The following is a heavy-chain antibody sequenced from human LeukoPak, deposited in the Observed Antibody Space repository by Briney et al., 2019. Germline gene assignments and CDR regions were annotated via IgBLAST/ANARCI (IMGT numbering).Heavy chain of an antibody. J-gene: IGHJ4*02. V-gene: IGHV3-43*02. CDR1: GFTFDDYA. CDR3: AKDISRNFVVVPAADY. D-gene: IGHD2-2*01. CDR2: ISGDGGST. Sequence: GGSLRLSCAASGFTFDDYAMHWVRQPPGKSLEWVSLISGDGGSTYYADSVKGRFPVSRDNSKNSLYLQMNSLRTEDTALYYCAKDISRNFVVVPAADYWGQGTLVTVSS.